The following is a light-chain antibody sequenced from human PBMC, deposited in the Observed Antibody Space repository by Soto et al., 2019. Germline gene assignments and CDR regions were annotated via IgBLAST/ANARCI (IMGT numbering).Light chain of an antibody. J-gene: IGKJ1*01. V-gene: IGKV1-5*01. CDR3: QQYNIYPWT. Sequence: DIQMTQSPSTLSASVGDGVTITCRASQSISNRLAWYQQRPGKAPKYLIYDASTLDSGAPSRFSGSGSVTEFTLSISILQPDDFATYYCQQYNIYPWTFGQGTKGEIK. CDR2: DAS. CDR1: QSISNR.